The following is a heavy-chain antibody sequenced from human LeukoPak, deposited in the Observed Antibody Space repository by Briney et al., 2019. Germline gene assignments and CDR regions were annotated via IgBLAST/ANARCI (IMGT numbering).Heavy chain of an antibody. V-gene: IGHV3-23*01. J-gene: IGHJ4*02. D-gene: IGHD4-11*01. CDR3: AKDLYSNYGPADY. CDR1: GFTFSSYA. CDR2: INGGGVNT. Sequence: GGSLRLSCAASGFTFSSYAMSWVRQAPGKGLEWVSTINGGGVNTHYADSVGGRFTTSRDNSKNTLFLQMNSLRDEDTAVYYCAKDLYSNYGPADYCGQGNLVTVSS.